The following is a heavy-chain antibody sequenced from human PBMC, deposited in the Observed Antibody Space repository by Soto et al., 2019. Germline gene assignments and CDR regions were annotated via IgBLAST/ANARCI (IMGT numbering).Heavy chain of an antibody. CDR2: ISVSGTYI. Sequence: EVKLLESGGGRVKPGDSLRLSCVASGFTFSNYGMNWVRQAPGKGLEWVSYISVSGTYIYYADSVKGRFTISRDNAKNSLYLQMNSLRTDDTAVYYCARGYYSGFDYWGQGTLVTVSS. V-gene: IGHV3-21*01. J-gene: IGHJ4*02. CDR3: ARGYYSGFDY. CDR1: GFTFSNYG. D-gene: IGHD4-4*01.